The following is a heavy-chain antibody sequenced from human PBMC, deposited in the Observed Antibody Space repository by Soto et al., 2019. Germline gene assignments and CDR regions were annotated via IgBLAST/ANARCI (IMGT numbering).Heavy chain of an antibody. CDR3: ARDYGDYYGMDV. Sequence: GASVKVSCKASGYTFAGYYMHWVRQAPGQGLEWMGWINPNSGGTNYAQKFQGWVTMTRDTSISTAYMELSRLRSDDTAVYYCARDYGDYYGMDVWGQGTTVTVSS. CDR1: GYTFAGYY. J-gene: IGHJ6*02. D-gene: IGHD4-17*01. V-gene: IGHV1-2*04. CDR2: INPNSGGT.